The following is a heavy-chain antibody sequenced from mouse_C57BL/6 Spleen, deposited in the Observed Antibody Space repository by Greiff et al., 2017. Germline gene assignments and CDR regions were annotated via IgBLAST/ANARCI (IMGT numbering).Heavy chain of an antibody. Sequence: QVQLQQPGAELVKPGASVKVSCKASGYTFTSYWMHWVKQRPGQGLEWIGRIHPSVSDTNYNQKFKGKATLTVDKSSSTAYMQLSSLTSEDSAVYYCAMGYGNYVGYFDVWGTGTTVTVSS. CDR1: GYTFTSYW. J-gene: IGHJ1*03. CDR2: IHPSVSDT. D-gene: IGHD2-1*01. V-gene: IGHV1-74*01. CDR3: AMGYGNYVGYFDV.